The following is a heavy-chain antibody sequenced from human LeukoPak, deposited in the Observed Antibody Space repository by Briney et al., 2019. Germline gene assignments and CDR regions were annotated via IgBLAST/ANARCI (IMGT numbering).Heavy chain of an antibody. CDR1: GGSISSGGYY. V-gene: IGHV4-31*03. J-gene: IGHJ4*02. D-gene: IGHD4-23*01. CDR2: IYYSGST. CDR3: ARDFSNGGVDY. Sequence: SETLPLTCTVSGGSISSGGYYWSWIRQHPGKGLEWIGYIYYSGSTYYNPSLKSRVTISVDTSKNQFSLKLSSVTAADTAVYYCARDFSNGGVDYWGQGTLVTVSS.